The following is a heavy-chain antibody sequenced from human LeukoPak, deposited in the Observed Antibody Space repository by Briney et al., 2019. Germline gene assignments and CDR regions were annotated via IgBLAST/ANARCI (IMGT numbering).Heavy chain of an antibody. J-gene: IGHJ5*02. CDR3: ARDNSVGDIAWWFDP. D-gene: IGHD3-10*01. CDR1: GYTFIHNW. Sequence: ASVKVSCKASGYTFIHNWMHWVRQAPGQGLEWVGLINPTGTTTLYAQKFQGRVTLTRDMSTSTDYMELRSLKSDDTAVYYCARDNSVGDIAWWFDPWGQGTLVTVSS. V-gene: IGHV1-46*01. CDR2: INPTGTTT.